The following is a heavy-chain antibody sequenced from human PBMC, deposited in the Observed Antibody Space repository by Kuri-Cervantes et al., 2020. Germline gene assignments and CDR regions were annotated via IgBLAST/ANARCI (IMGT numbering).Heavy chain of an antibody. Sequence: GGSLRLSCAASGFTFSNYDMHWVRQPTGKSLEWVSTIGTAGDTYYRASVKGRFTISRENAKNSLYLQMNSLRAGDTAVYYCARGQGRGYCTNGVCYTDWFDPWGQGTLVTVSS. CDR2: IGTAGDT. D-gene: IGHD2-8*01. J-gene: IGHJ5*02. CDR1: GFTFSNYD. V-gene: IGHV3-13*01. CDR3: ARGQGRGYCTNGVCYTDWFDP.